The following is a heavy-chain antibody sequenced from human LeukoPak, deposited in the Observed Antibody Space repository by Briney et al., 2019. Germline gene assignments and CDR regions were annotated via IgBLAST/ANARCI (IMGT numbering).Heavy chain of an antibody. Sequence: SEALSLTCAVYGGSFSGYYWSWIRQPPGKGLEWIGYIYYSGSTNYNPSLKSRVTISVDTSKNQFSLKLSSVTAADTAVYYCARRRYSSGWYAYDYWGQGTLVTVSS. J-gene: IGHJ4*02. CDR1: GGSFSGYY. V-gene: IGHV4-59*08. D-gene: IGHD6-19*01. CDR3: ARRRYSSGWYAYDY. CDR2: IYYSGST.